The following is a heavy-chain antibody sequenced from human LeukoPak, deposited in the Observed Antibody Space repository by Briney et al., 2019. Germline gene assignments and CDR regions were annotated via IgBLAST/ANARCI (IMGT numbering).Heavy chain of an antibody. CDR1: GFTFSSYW. V-gene: IGHV3-7*01. CDR3: ASEAGNYYYYGMDV. J-gene: IGHJ6*02. D-gene: IGHD6-13*01. Sequence: GGSLRLSCAASGFTFSSYWMSWVRQAPGKGLEWVANIKQDGSEKYYVDSVKGRFTISRDNAKNSLYLQMNSLRAEDTAVYYCASEAGNYYYYGMDVWGQGTTVTVSS. CDR2: IKQDGSEK.